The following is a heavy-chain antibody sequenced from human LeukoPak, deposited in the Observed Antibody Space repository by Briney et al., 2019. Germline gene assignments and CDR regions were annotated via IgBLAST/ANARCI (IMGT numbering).Heavy chain of an antibody. D-gene: IGHD3-22*01. V-gene: IGHV4-59*01. CDR2: IYYSGST. CDR3: ARDISGYWNR. Sequence: SETLSLTCTVSGGSISSYYWSWIRQPPGKGLEWIGYIYYSGSTNYNPSLKSRVTTSVDTSKNQFPLKLSSVTAADTAVYYCARDISGYWNRWGQGTLVTVSS. J-gene: IGHJ5*02. CDR1: GGSISSYY.